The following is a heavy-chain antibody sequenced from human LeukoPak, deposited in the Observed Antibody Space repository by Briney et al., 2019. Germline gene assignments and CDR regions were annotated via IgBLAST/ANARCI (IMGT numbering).Heavy chain of an antibody. J-gene: IGHJ4*02. Sequence: ASVKVSCKASGYTFTGYYMHWVRQAPGQGLEWMGWINPNSGGTSYAQKFQGRVTMTRDTSISTAYMELSRLRSDDTAVYYCARSGYSSGWYTFWGQGTLVTVSS. D-gene: IGHD6-19*01. V-gene: IGHV1-2*02. CDR1: GYTFTGYY. CDR3: ARSGYSSGWYTF. CDR2: INPNSGGT.